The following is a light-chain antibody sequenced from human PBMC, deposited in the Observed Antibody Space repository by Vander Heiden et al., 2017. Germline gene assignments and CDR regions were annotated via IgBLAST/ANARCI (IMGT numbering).Light chain of an antibody. J-gene: IGKJ1*01. CDR3: QQFGTSPLT. Sequence: EIVLTQSPGTLSLSPGQRATLSCRASQTVGSDYLAWYQQKPGQAPRLLIYGASSRATGIPDSFSGSGSGTDFTLTISRLEPEDFAVFYCQQFGTSPLTFGQGTKVEIK. CDR2: GAS. CDR1: QTVGSDY. V-gene: IGKV3-20*01.